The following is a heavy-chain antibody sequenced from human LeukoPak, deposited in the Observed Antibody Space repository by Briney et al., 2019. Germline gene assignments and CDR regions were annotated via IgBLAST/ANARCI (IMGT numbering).Heavy chain of an antibody. V-gene: IGHV4-39*01. CDR2: VYYSGGT. J-gene: IGHJ1*01. CDR1: GGSISSGSYY. CDR3: SRQSIAVAGTGYFQH. D-gene: IGHD6-19*01. Sequence: SETLSLTCTVSGGSISSGSYYWAWIRQPPGKGLEWIGTVYYSGGTYYNPSLKSRVTMSVDTPNSQFSLKLSSVTAADTAVYYCSRQSIAVAGTGYFQHWGQGTLVTVSS.